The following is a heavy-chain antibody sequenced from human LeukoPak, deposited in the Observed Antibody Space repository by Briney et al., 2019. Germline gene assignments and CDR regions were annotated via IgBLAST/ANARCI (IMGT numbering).Heavy chain of an antibody. D-gene: IGHD6-19*01. J-gene: IGHJ4*02. CDR2: ISGSGGST. V-gene: IGHV3-23*01. CDR1: GFTFSTYA. Sequence: GGSLRLSCAASGFTFSTYAMSWVRQAPGKGLEWVSVISGSGGSTYYADSVRGRFTISRDNSKNTLYLQMNSLRAEDTAVYYCAMSRGGSSGRYSDYWGRGTLVTVSS. CDR3: AMSRGGSSGRYSDY.